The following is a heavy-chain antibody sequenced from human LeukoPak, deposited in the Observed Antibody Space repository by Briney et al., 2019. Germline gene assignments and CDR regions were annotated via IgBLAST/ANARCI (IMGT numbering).Heavy chain of an antibody. Sequence: GGSLRLSCAASGFTFSSYWMHWVRQAPGKGLVWVSRIKNDGSSTAYADSVKGRFTISRDNAKNSLYLQMNSLRAEDTAVYYCARGPQLLWFGELPYNWFDPWGQGTLVTVSS. D-gene: IGHD3-10*01. CDR1: GFTFSSYW. CDR3: ARGPQLLWFGELPYNWFDP. V-gene: IGHV3-74*01. CDR2: IKNDGSST. J-gene: IGHJ5*02.